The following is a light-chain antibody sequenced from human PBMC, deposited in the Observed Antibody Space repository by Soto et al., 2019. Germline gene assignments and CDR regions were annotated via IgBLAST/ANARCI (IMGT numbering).Light chain of an antibody. V-gene: IGKV3-20*01. Sequence: IVMTQSPATLSVSPGERATLSCRASQSVSSNLAWYQQKPGQAPRLLIYGASSRATGTPDRFSGSGSGTDFTLTISRLEPEDFAVYYCQQYGNSPLTFGGGTKADIK. CDR3: QQYGNSPLT. J-gene: IGKJ4*01. CDR2: GAS. CDR1: QSVSSN.